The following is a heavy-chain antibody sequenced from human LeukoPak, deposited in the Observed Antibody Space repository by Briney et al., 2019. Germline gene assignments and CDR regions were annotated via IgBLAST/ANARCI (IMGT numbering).Heavy chain of an antibody. J-gene: IGHJ4*02. D-gene: IGHD3-10*01. CDR2: MNPNSGNT. CDR3: ARGRVVRGVITKRRPDY. CDR1: GYTFTSCD. Sequence: ASVKVSCKASGYTFTSCDINWVRQATGQGLEWMGWMNPNSGNTGYAQKFQGRVTMTRNTSISTAYMELSSLRSEDTAVYYCARGRVVRGVITKRRPDYWGQGTLVTVSS. V-gene: IGHV1-8*01.